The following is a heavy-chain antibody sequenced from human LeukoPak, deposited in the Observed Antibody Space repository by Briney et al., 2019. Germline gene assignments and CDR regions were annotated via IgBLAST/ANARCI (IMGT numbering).Heavy chain of an antibody. V-gene: IGHV4-59*01. CDR3: AREGEDNPVGNYYDSSGYPYAFDI. CDR2: IYYSGST. CDR1: GGSISSYY. D-gene: IGHD3-22*01. Sequence: SETLSLTCTVSGGSISSYYWSWIRQPPGKGLEWIGYIYYSGSTNYNPSLKSRVTISVDTSKNQFSLKLSSVTAADTAVYYCAREGEDNPVGNYYDSSGYPYAFDIWGQGTMVTVSS. J-gene: IGHJ3*02.